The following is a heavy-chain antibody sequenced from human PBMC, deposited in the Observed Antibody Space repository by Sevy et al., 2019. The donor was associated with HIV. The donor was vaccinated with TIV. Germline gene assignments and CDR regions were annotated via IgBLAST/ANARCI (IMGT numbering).Heavy chain of an antibody. Sequence: GGSLRLSCAASGFTFSNYGMHWVRQAPGKGLEWVAVIWYDGSYKYYADSVKGRFTISRDNTKSTLYLQMNSLRAEDTAVYYCARGRGVFGAVAINWFDPWGQGALVTVS. V-gene: IGHV3-33*01. CDR3: ARGRGVFGAVAINWFDP. CDR2: IWYDGSYK. J-gene: IGHJ5*02. D-gene: IGHD3-3*01. CDR1: GFTFSNYG.